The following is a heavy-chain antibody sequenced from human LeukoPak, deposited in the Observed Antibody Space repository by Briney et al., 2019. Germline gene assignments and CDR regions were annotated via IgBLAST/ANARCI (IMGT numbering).Heavy chain of an antibody. V-gene: IGHV3-74*03. CDR3: ARDRWCSGGSCLTGIDS. Sequence: GGSLRLSCEASGFRFRSYWMHWVRHVPGKGLVWVSRIKSDGISATYADSVKGRFTVSRDNARNTVYLEMSSLRADDTAVYYCARDRWCSGGSCLTGIDSWGQGTLVTVSS. CDR1: GFRFRSYW. CDR2: IKSDGISA. D-gene: IGHD2-8*02. J-gene: IGHJ4*02.